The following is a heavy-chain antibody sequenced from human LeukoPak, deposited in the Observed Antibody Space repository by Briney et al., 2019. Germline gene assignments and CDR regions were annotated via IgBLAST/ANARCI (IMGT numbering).Heavy chain of an antibody. J-gene: IGHJ6*03. CDR3: ARAGGAPYYYYMDV. V-gene: IGHV3-48*04. D-gene: IGHD3-10*01. Sequence: GGSLRLSCAASGFTFSSYSMNWVRQAPGKGLEWVSYISSSSSTIYYADSVKGRFTISRDNAKNSLYLQMNSLRAEDTAVYYCARAGGAPYYYYMDVWGKGTTVTVSS. CDR1: GFTFSSYS. CDR2: ISSSSSTI.